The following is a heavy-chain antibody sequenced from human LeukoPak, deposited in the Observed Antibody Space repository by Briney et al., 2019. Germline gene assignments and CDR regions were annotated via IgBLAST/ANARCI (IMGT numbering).Heavy chain of an antibody. CDR3: ARDDPYSGYDYDY. CDR2: ISDGGTT. V-gene: IGHV3-20*04. D-gene: IGHD5-12*01. Sequence: PGGSLRLSCAASGFTFNNYSFNWVRQPPGKGLEWVSGISDGGTTYYADSVKGRFTISRDNAKNSLSLQMNSLRAEDTAFYYCARDDPYSGYDYDYWGRGVLVTVSS. J-gene: IGHJ4*02. CDR1: GFTFNNYS.